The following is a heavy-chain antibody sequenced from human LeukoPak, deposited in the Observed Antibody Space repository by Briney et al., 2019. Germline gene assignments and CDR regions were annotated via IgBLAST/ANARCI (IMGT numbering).Heavy chain of an antibody. J-gene: IGHJ2*01. CDR2: LYTCGPP. CDR3: ARAVVTLYWYFDL. V-gene: IGHV4-4*07. CDR1: GGPLSSYS. D-gene: IGHD4-23*01. Sequence: SETLSLTCSVSGGPLSSYSWIWIRQPAGEGLEWFGRLYTCGPPNYNPSLKSRLTMSRDTSKNLVPVKELSVTAADTAVYYCARAVVTLYWYFDLWGRGTLVSVSS.